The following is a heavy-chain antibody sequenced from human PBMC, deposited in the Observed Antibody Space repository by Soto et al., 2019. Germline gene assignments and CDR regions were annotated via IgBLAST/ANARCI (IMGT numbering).Heavy chain of an antibody. Sequence: ASVKVSCKASGYTFTSYYMHWVRQAPGQGLEWMGIINPSGGSTSYAQKFQGRVTMTRDTSTSTVYMELSSLRSEDTAVYYCARVWPVRGRTYYYYYGMDVWGQGTTVTVSS. D-gene: IGHD1-26*01. CDR3: ARVWPVRGRTYYYYYGMDV. J-gene: IGHJ6*02. CDR2: INPSGGST. CDR1: GYTFTSYY. V-gene: IGHV1-46*01.